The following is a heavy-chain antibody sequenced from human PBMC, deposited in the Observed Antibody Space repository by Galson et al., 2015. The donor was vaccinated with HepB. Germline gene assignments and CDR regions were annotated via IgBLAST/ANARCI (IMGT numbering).Heavy chain of an antibody. CDR3: ARSDYYGSGTTEY. J-gene: IGHJ4*02. V-gene: IGHV3-33*08. Sequence: SLRLSCAASGFTFSSYGMHWVRQAPGKGLEWVAVIWYDGNNKYYADSVKGRFTISRDNSKNTLYPRMNSPRVEDTAVYYCARSDYYGSGTTEYWGQGILVTVSS. D-gene: IGHD3-10*01. CDR1: GFTFSSYG. CDR2: IWYDGNNK.